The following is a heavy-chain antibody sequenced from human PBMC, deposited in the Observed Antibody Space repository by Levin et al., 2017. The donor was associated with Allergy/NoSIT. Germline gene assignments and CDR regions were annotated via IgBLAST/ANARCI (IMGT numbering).Heavy chain of an antibody. J-gene: IGHJ4*02. D-gene: IGHD1-26*01. Sequence: GGSLRLSCAASGFTVSRNYMSWVRQAPGKGLEWVSVIYSGGRTYYADSVKGRFTISRDNSKNTLYLQMNSLSAEDTAVYFCARGSGSYSFDYWGQGALVTVSS. V-gene: IGHV3-66*01. CDR2: IYSGGRT. CDR3: ARGSGSYSFDY. CDR1: GFTVSRNY.